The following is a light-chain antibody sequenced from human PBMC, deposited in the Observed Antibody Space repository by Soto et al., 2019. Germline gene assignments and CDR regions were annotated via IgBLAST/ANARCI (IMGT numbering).Light chain of an antibody. Sequence: EIVLTQSPATLSLSPGERATLSCRASQTIRSNFLTWYQQKPGQAPRLLIYAASTRAAGIPDRFSGSGSGTDFTLTTGRLEPEDFAVYFCQHYDSSLGHTFGQGTKLQIK. CDR1: QTIRSNF. V-gene: IGKV3-20*01. CDR2: AAS. J-gene: IGKJ2*01. CDR3: QHYDSSLGHT.